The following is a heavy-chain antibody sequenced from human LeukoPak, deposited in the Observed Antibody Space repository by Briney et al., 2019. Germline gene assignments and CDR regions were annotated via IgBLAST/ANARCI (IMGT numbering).Heavy chain of an antibody. V-gene: IGHV3-23*01. CDR1: GFTFSSYA. D-gene: IGHD2-15*01. J-gene: IGHJ4*02. CDR2: ISGSGGST. Sequence: GGSLRLSCAASGFTFSSYAMSWVRQAPGKGLEWVSAISGSGGSTYYADSVKGRFTISRDNSKNTLYLQMNSLRAEDTAVYYCAKGDIVVVVAATDYFDYWGQGTLVTVSS. CDR3: AKGDIVVVVAATDYFDY.